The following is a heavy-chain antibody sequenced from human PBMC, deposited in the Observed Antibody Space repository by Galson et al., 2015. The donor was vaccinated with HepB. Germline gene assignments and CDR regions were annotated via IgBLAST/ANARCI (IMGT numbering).Heavy chain of an antibody. D-gene: IGHD2-2*01. CDR3: ARRYCSSTSCTGWFDP. CDR2: INAGNGNT. V-gene: IGHV1-3*01. J-gene: IGHJ5*02. Sequence: SVKVSCKASGYTFTSYAMHWVRQAPGQRLEWMGWINAGNGNTKYSQKFQGRVTITRDTSANTAYMELSSLRSEDTAVYYCARRYCSSTSCTGWFDPWGQGTLVTVSS. CDR1: GYTFTSYA.